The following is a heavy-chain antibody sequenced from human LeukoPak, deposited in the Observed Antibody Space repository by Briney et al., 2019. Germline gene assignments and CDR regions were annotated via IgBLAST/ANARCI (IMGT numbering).Heavy chain of an antibody. CDR1: GGSFSGYY. J-gene: IGHJ4*02. CDR3: VRDIAAAGGFDY. CDR2: INNSGST. Sequence: SETLSLTCGVYGGSFSGYYWSWIRQPPGKGLEWFGEINNSGSTNYNPSLKSRVTISVGTSKNQFSLKLSSVTAADTAVYYCVRDIAAAGGFDYWGQGTLVTVSS. D-gene: IGHD6-13*01. V-gene: IGHV4-34*01.